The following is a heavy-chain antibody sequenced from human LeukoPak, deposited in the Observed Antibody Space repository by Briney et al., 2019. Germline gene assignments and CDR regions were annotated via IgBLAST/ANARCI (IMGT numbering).Heavy chain of an antibody. CDR1: GFTFSSYW. CDR2: INNPGTGT. V-gene: IGHV3-74*01. CDR3: ARGSGGFDY. J-gene: IGHJ4*02. Sequence: GGSLRLSCAASGFTFSSYWMHWFRQVPGKGLVWVAHINNPGTGTTYADAVKGRSTISRDNAKNTLYLQMNSLRADDTAMYYCARGSGGFDYWGQGTLITVSS. D-gene: IGHD3-3*01.